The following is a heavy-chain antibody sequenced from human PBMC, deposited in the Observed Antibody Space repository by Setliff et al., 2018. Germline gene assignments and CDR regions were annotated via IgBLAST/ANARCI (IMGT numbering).Heavy chain of an antibody. D-gene: IGHD3-3*01. Sequence: GGSLRLSCAASGFTFSSYWMSWVRQAPGKGLEWVANIKQDGSEKYYVDSVKGRFTISRDNAKNSLYLQMNSLRAEDTAVYYCARDSRARITIFGVVTNWFDPWGQGTLVTVS. CDR3: ARDSRARITIFGVVTNWFDP. CDR2: IKQDGSEK. V-gene: IGHV3-7*01. CDR1: GFTFSSYW. J-gene: IGHJ5*02.